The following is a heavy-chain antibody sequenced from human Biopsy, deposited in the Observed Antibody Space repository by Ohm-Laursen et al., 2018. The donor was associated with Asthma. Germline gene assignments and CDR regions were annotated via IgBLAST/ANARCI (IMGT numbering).Heavy chain of an antibody. V-gene: IGHV3-7*03. CDR2: IKHDGTEK. CDR3: VKDIRLQLWGFDS. CDR1: GFTFGDYW. Sequence: SLRLSCAASGFTFGDYWMSWVRQVPGKGLEWVANIKHDGTEKNHVDSLKGRFIISRDNAKNSLYLQMNSLRGADTALYYCVKDIRLQLWGFDSWGQGTLVTVSS. D-gene: IGHD6-13*01. J-gene: IGHJ4*02.